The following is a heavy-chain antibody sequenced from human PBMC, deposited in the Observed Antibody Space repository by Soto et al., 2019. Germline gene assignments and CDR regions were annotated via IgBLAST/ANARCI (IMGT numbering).Heavy chain of an antibody. J-gene: IGHJ3*02. V-gene: IGHV3-64D*06. CDR2: ISSNGGST. CDR3: VSGYQLLSSYAFDI. Sequence: HPGGSLRLSCSASGFTFSSYAMHWVRQAPGKGLEYVSAISSNGGSTYYADSVKGRFTISRDNSKNTLYLQMSSLRAEDTAVYYCVSGYQLLSSYAFDIWGQGTMVTVSS. D-gene: IGHD2-2*01. CDR1: GFTFSSYA.